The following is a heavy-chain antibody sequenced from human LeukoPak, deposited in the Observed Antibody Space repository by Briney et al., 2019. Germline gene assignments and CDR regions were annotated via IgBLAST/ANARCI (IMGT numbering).Heavy chain of an antibody. J-gene: IGHJ4*02. CDR2: IIPIFGTA. CDR3: GRDRDYYDSSGYYQFDY. CDR1: GGTFSSYA. D-gene: IGHD3-22*01. V-gene: IGHV1-69*05. Sequence: ASVKVSCKASGGTFSSYAISWVRQAPGQGLEWMGRIIPIFGTANYAQKFQGRVTITTDESTSTAYMELSRLRSEDTAVYYCGRDRDYYDSSGYYQFDYWGQGTLVTVSS.